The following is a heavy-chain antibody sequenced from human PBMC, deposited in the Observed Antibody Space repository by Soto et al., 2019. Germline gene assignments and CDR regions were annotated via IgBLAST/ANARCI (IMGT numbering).Heavy chain of an antibody. V-gene: IGHV3-30-3*01. J-gene: IGHJ3*02. CDR2: ISYDGSNK. CDR3: ARGGPYYYDSSDWGAFHI. Sequence: QVQLVESGGGVVQPGRSLRLSCAASGFTFSTYAMHWVRQAPGKGLDWVAVISYDGSNKYYADSVKGRFTISRDNSKNTRYLQMNSLRAEDTTVDYCARGGPYYYDSSDWGAFHIWGQGTMVTVSS. D-gene: IGHD3-22*01. CDR1: GFTFSTYA.